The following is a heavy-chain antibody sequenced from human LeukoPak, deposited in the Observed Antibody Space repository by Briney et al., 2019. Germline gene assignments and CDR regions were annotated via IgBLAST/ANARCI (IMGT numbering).Heavy chain of an antibody. CDR3: ARDNSPYDYVWGSYVDAFDI. J-gene: IGHJ3*02. Sequence: PGTSLRLSCAASGISFSSHGMHWVRQAPGKGLEWVAVIWYDGSNIYYADSVKGRFTISRDNSKNTLYLQMNSLRAEDTAVYYCARDNSPYDYVWGSYVDAFDIWGQGTMVTVSS. V-gene: IGHV3-33*01. CDR2: IWYDGSNI. D-gene: IGHD3-16*01. CDR1: GISFSSHG.